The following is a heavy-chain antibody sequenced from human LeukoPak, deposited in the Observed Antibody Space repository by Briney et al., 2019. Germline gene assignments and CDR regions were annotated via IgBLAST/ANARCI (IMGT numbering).Heavy chain of an antibody. J-gene: IGHJ3*02. D-gene: IGHD3-10*01. Sequence: PGGSLRLSCAASGFTFSSYAMHWVRQAPGKGLEWIGSIYHSGSTYYNPSLKSRVTISVDTSKNQFSLKLSSVTAADTAVYYCARETGITMVRGVIMPDAFDIWGQGTMVTVSS. CDR1: GFTFSSYA. CDR2: IYHSGST. CDR3: ARETGITMVRGVIMPDAFDI. V-gene: IGHV4-38-2*02.